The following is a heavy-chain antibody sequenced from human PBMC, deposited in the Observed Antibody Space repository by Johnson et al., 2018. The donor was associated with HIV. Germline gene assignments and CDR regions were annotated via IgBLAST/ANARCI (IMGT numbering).Heavy chain of an antibody. V-gene: IGHV3-20*04. CDR2: IGTAGDT. D-gene: IGHD1-26*01. Sequence: VQLVESGGGVVRPGGSLRLSCAASGFTFDDYGMSWVRQAPGKGLEWVSAIGTAGDTYYPGSVKGRFTISRENAKNSLYLQMNSLRVEDTALYYCASEAKHHVGANRVSSFDIWGQGTMVTVSA. CDR3: ASEAKHHVGANRVSSFDI. CDR1: GFTFDDYG. J-gene: IGHJ3*02.